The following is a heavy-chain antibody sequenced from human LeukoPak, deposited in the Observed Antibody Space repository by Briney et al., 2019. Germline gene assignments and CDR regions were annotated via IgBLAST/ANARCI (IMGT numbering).Heavy chain of an antibody. CDR3: AREGRSGYALFSKYYFYGLDV. CDR1: GFTFSSDW. D-gene: IGHD5-12*01. Sequence: GGSLRLSCAASGFTFSSDWMHWVRQAPGKGLVWVSRIYSDGSRTSYADSVKGRFTISRDNGKQTLYLQMNSLTAEDTAVYYCAREGRSGYALFSKYYFYGLDVWGQGTTVTVSS. V-gene: IGHV3-74*01. CDR2: IYSDGSRT. J-gene: IGHJ6*02.